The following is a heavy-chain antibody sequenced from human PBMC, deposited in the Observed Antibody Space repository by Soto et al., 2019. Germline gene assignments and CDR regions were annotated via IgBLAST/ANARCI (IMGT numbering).Heavy chain of an antibody. CDR2: IIFDGSNE. CDR1: GFTFRNYG. Sequence: QVQLVESGGGVVQPGRSLRLSCAASGFTFRNYGMHWVRQAPGKGLEWVAVIIFDGSNEYYADSVKGRFTISRDNYKNTLYLQMNNLRVDDTAVYYCARDWREGYANEALDIWGEGTMVTVSS. V-gene: IGHV3-33*01. J-gene: IGHJ3*02. D-gene: IGHD5-12*01. CDR3: ARDWREGYANEALDI.